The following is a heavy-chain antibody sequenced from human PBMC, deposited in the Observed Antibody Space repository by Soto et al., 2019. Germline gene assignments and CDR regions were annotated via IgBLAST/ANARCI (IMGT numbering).Heavy chain of an antibody. CDR1: GFAFSGSA. CDR3: TLYSGDAFDI. Sequence: EVQLVESGGGLVQPGGSLKLSCAASGFAFSGSAMDWVRQASGKGLEWVGRIRSKGNSYATAYAASVKGRFTISRDDSKNTAYLQMNSLKTEDTAVYYCTLYSGDAFDIWGQGTMVTVSS. V-gene: IGHV3-73*01. D-gene: IGHD1-26*01. J-gene: IGHJ3*02. CDR2: IRSKGNSYAT.